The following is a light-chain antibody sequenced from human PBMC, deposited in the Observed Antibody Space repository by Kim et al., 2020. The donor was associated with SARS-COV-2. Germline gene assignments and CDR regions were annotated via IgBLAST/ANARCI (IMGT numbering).Light chain of an antibody. J-gene: IGKJ1*01. Sequence: ETVLTQAPGTLSLSPGERATLSCRASQSVNSFYLAWYQQRPGQAPRLLIQGASSRAPGIPDRFSGSASGTDFTLTISRLEPEDFAVYYCQQYGTSPLTFGQGTKVDIK. V-gene: IGKV3-20*01. CDR1: QSVNSFY. CDR3: QQYGTSPLT. CDR2: GAS.